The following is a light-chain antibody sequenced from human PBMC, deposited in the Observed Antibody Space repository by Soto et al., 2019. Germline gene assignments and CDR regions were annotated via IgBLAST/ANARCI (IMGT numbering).Light chain of an antibody. CDR3: LQHNTYPWT. CDR1: QGIRND. V-gene: IGKV1-17*01. CDR2: SAS. Sequence: DIQMTQSPSSLSASVGDRVTITCQASQGIRNDLNWYQQKPGRAPKRMIYSASSLQSGVPSRFSGSGSGTDFTLTISSLQPEDFATYYCLQHNTYPWTFGQGTKVDIK. J-gene: IGKJ1*01.